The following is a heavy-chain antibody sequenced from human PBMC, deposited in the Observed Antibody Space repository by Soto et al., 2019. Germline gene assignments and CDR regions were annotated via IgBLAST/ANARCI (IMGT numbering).Heavy chain of an antibody. J-gene: IGHJ2*01. CDR2: IYSGGST. CDR3: ARLASLSDWYFDL. D-gene: IGHD2-15*01. CDR1: GFTVSSNY. V-gene: IGHV3-53*04. Sequence: EVQLVESGGGLVQPGGSLRLSCAASGFTVSSNYMSWVRQAPGKGLGWVSVIYSGGSTFYADSVKGRFTISRHNSKNTLYLQMNSLRAEDTAVYYCARLASLSDWYFDLWGRGTLVTVSS.